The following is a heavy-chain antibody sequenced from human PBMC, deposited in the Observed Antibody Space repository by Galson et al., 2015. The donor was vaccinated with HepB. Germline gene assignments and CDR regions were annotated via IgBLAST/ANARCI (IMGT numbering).Heavy chain of an antibody. CDR2: ISSNGGNT. Sequence: SLRLSCAASGFTFSSYIMHWVRQAPGKGLEYVSAISSNGGNTYYADSVKGRFTISRDDSKNTLYLQMSSLRAEDTAVYYCVGGWAGYGDLIAPFDYWGQGTLVTVSS. V-gene: IGHV3-64D*06. CDR3: VGGWAGYGDLIAPFDY. CDR1: GFTFSSYI. D-gene: IGHD4-17*01. J-gene: IGHJ4*02.